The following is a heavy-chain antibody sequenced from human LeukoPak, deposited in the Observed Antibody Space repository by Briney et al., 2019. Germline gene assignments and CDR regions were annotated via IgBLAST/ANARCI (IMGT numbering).Heavy chain of an antibody. CDR2: IKQDGSEK. Sequence: GGSLRLSCAASGFTFSSYWMSWVRQAPGKGLEWVANIKQDGSEKDYVDSVKGRFTISRDKAKNSLYLQMNSLRAEDTAVYYCARHGLRWFGELYFNHWGQGTLVTVSS. D-gene: IGHD3-10*01. J-gene: IGHJ4*02. V-gene: IGHV3-7*01. CDR1: GFTFSSYW. CDR3: ARHGLRWFGELYFNH.